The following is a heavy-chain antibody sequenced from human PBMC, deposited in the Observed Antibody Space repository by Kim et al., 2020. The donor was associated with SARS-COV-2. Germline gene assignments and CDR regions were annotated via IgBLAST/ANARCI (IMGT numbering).Heavy chain of an antibody. CDR3: AKGAADWHDSGYYAY. CDR1: GFTFSDYA. J-gene: IGHJ4*02. D-gene: IGHD3-3*01. CDR2: ISGSARNT. Sequence: GGSLRLSCAASGFTFSDYAMAWVRQAPGKGLEWVSFISGSARNTFYVDSVKGRFAISRDNSRNTLFLQMNSLRVDDTALYYCAKGAADWHDSGYYAYWGQEDLVTVSS. V-gene: IGHV3-23*01.